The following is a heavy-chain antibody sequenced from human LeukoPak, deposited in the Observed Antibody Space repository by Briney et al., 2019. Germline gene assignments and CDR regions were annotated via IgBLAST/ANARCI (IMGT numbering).Heavy chain of an antibody. CDR3: ARLKCISTTCPSRYVMDV. CDR2: IYSSGST. CDR1: GGSISSYY. V-gene: IGHV4-59*01. D-gene: IGHD2-2*01. Sequence: PSETLSLTCSVSGGSISSYYWSWIRQPPGEGLGYIGYIYSSGSTNYNPSLKSRVTISVDTSKAQFSLHLTSVTAADTAVYYCARLKCISTTCPSRYVMDVWGQGTTVTVSS. J-gene: IGHJ6*02.